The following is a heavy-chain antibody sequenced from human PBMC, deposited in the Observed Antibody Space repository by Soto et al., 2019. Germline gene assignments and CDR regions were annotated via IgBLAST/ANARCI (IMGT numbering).Heavy chain of an antibody. D-gene: IGHD1-26*01. CDR3: TRPGRGVDAFDI. CDR2: IRSKANSYAT. J-gene: IGHJ3*02. V-gene: IGHV3-73*02. CDR1: GFTFSGSA. Sequence: EVQLVESGGGLVQPGGSLKLSCAASGFTFSGSAMHWVRQASGKGLEWVGRIRSKANSYATAYAASVKGRFTISREDSTNTAYLQMNSLKTEDTGVYYCTRPGRGVDAFDIWGEGTMVTVSS.